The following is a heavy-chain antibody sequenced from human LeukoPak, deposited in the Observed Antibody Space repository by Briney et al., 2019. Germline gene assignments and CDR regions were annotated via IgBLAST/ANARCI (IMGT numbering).Heavy chain of an antibody. CDR1: GGSISSYY. CDR2: IYYSGST. J-gene: IGHJ4*02. CDR3: ARDGDSSGYYYNSYGFDY. V-gene: IGHV4-59*01. Sequence: SETLSLTCTVSGGSISSYYWSWIRQPPGKGLEWIGYIYYSGSTNYNPSLKSRVTISVDTSKNQFSLKLSSVTAADTAVYYCARDGDSSGYYYNSYGFDYWGQGTLFTVSS. D-gene: IGHD3-22*01.